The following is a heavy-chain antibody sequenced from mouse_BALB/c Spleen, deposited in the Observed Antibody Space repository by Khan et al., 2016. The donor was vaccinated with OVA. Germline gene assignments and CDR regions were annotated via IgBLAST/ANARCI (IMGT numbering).Heavy chain of an antibody. CDR1: GYSFTTYY. V-gene: IGHV1S135*01. D-gene: IGHD2-2*01. Sequence: VQLKESGPELMKPGASVKISCKASGYSFTTYYIHWIMQSHGKSLEWIGYIDPFSGGTTYNQKFKGKATLTVDKSSSTAYIPLSNLTSEDSSVYYCTRHGYVAWFTYWGQGTLVTVSA. J-gene: IGHJ3*01. CDR2: IDPFSGGT. CDR3: TRHGYVAWFTY.